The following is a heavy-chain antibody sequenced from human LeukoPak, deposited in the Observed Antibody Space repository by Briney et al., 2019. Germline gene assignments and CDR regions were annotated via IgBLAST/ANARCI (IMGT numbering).Heavy chain of an antibody. CDR1: GFTLSSYA. V-gene: IGHV3-23*01. J-gene: IGHJ4*02. CDR3: AKDTAMVPTLFDY. Sequence: PGGSLRLSCAASGFTLSSYAMSWVRQAPGKGLEWVSAISGSGGSTYYADSVKGRFTISRDNSKNTLYLQMNSLRAEDTAVYYCAKDTAMVPTLFDYWGQGTLVTVSS. CDR2: ISGSGGST. D-gene: IGHD5-18*01.